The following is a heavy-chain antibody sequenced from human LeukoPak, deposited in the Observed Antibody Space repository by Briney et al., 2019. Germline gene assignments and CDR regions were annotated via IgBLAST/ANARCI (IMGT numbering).Heavy chain of an antibody. V-gene: IGHV1-2*02. CDR1: GYTFTGYY. CDR2: INPNSGGT. J-gene: IGHJ4*02. D-gene: IGHD3-22*01. CDR3: ARAKNSKNYYDTSGGD. Sequence: ASVKVSCKPSGYTFTGYYMHWVRQAPGQGLEWMGWINPNSGGTNYAQQFQGRVNMIRDTSISTAYMELSRLRSDDTAVYYCARAKNSKNYYDTSGGDWGQGTLVTVSS.